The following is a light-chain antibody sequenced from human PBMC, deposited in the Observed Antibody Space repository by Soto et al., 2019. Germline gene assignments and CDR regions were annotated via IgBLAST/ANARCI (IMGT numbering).Light chain of an antibody. V-gene: IGLV1-44*01. J-gene: IGLJ1*01. CDR1: SSNIGSNT. CDR3: SSYRTGGSYV. Sequence: QSSLTQPPSASGTPGQMVTISCSGSSSNIGSNTVNWYQQLPGTAPKLLIYSNNQRPSGVSDRFSGSKSGNTASLTISGLQAEDEGDYYCSSYRTGGSYVFGTGTKVTVL. CDR2: SNN.